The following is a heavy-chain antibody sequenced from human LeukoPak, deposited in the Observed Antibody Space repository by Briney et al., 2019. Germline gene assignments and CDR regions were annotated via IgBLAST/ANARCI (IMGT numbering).Heavy chain of an antibody. V-gene: IGHV1-8*03. CDR3: ARVDRLAAPFNFDY. Sequence: ASVKVSCKASGYTFTSYDINWVRQATGKGLEWMGWMNPNSGNTGYAQKFQGRVTITRNTSISTAYMELSSLRSEDTAVYYCARVDRLAAPFNFDYWGQETLVTVSS. CDR1: GYTFTSYD. J-gene: IGHJ4*02. CDR2: MNPNSGNT. D-gene: IGHD6-6*01.